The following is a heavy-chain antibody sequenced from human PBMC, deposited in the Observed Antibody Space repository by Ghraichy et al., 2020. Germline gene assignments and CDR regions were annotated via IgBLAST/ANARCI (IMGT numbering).Heavy chain of an antibody. CDR2: IKSKTDDGTT. V-gene: IGHV3-15*01. D-gene: IGHD5-12*01. Sequence: GGSLRLSCAASGFTFSYAWMSWVSQAPGKGLEWVARIKSKTDDGTTDYAAPVKGRFTISRDDSTNTVYLQMNSLKTEDTAVYYCVKGGPYSSYFDYWGQGTLVTVSS. CDR1: GFTFSYAW. J-gene: IGHJ4*02. CDR3: VKGGPYSSYFDY.